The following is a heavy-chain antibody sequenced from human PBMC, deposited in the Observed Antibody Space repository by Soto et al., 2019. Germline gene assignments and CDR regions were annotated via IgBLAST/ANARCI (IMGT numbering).Heavy chain of an antibody. D-gene: IGHD2-15*01. V-gene: IGHV1-69*08. CDR2: IIPILGIA. Sequence: QVQLVQSGAEVKKPGSSVKVSCKASGGTFSSYTISWVRQAPGQGLEWMGGIIPILGIANYAQKFQGRATIAADKDTSTAYRELGSLRSEDRALYYCARDKGACCGGSCLSWFHPWGQGTLVTVSS. CDR1: GGTFSSYT. CDR3: ARDKGACCGGSCLSWFHP. J-gene: IGHJ5*02.